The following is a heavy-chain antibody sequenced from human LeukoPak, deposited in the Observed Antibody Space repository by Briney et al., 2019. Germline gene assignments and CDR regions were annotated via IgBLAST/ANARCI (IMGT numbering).Heavy chain of an antibody. D-gene: IGHD3-3*01. CDR3: AKDTIFTVDPFDY. CDR1: GFTFSSYA. Sequence: GGSLRLSCAASGFTFSSYAMHWVRQAPGKGLEWVAVISYDGSNKYYADSVKGRFTVSRDNSKNTLYLEMNSLRAEDTAVYYCAKDTIFTVDPFDYWGQGTLVTVSS. CDR2: ISYDGSNK. V-gene: IGHV3-30-3*02. J-gene: IGHJ4*02.